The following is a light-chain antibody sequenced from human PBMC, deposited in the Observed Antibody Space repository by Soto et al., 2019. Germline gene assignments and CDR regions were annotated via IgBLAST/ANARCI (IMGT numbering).Light chain of an antibody. CDR2: WAS. Sequence: DIVMTQSPDSLAVSLGERATTNCKSSQSVLYSSNNKNYLAWYQQKPGQPPKVLIYWASTRESGVPDRFSGTGSGTEFTLTISSLQAEDVAVYYCQQYYSMPWTFGQGTKVEIK. J-gene: IGKJ1*01. V-gene: IGKV4-1*01. CDR3: QQYYSMPWT. CDR1: QSVLYSSNNKNY.